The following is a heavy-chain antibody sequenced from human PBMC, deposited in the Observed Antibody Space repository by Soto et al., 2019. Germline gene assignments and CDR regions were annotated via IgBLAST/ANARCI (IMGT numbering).Heavy chain of an antibody. D-gene: IGHD1-26*01. CDR2: IHSDGSST. CDR3: ARGDRGAFAI. Sequence: EVQLVESGGGLVQPGESLRLSCAASGFTFSYYWMNWVRQAPGKGLVWVSRIHSDGSSTNYADSVKGRFTISRDNARNTVYLQMNSLRVEDTAVYYCARGDRGAFAIWCKGTVVTVSS. J-gene: IGHJ3*02. CDR1: GFTFSYYW. V-gene: IGHV3-74*01.